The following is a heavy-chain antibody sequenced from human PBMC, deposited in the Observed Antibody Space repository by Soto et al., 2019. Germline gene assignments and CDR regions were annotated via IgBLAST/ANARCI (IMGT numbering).Heavy chain of an antibody. V-gene: IGHV3-23*01. CDR3: AKDRYDFWSPRRSDV. J-gene: IGHJ6*02. D-gene: IGHD3-3*01. CDR1: GFTFSSYS. CDR2: ISGSGGST. Sequence: QPGGSLRLSCAASGFTFSSYSMSWVRQAPGKGLEWVSAISGSGGSTYYADSVKGRFTISRDNSKNTLYLQMNSLRAEDTAVYYCAKDRYDFWSPRRSDVWGQGTTVTVSS.